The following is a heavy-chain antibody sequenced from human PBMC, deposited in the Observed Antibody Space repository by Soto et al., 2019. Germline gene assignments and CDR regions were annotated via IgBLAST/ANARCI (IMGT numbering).Heavy chain of an antibody. CDR1: GYTFTSYG. V-gene: IGHV1-18*01. D-gene: IGHD3-10*01. CDR2: ISAHSGNT. J-gene: IGHJ4*02. Sequence: QVHLVQSGAEVKKPGASVKVSCKCSGYTFTSYGITWVRQAPGQGLEWMGWISAHSGNTDYAQKLQGRVTVTRDTSTSTASMELRSMRSDDTAVYYCARGRYGAYWGQGPLVTVSS. CDR3: ARGRYGAY.